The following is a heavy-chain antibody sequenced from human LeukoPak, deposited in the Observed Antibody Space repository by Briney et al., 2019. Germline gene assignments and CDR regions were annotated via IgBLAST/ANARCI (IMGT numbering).Heavy chain of an antibody. CDR1: GGTFSSYA. CDR2: IIPIFGTA. Sequence: ASVTVTCKASGGTFSSYAISWVRQPPGQGLEWMGGIIPIFGTANYAQKFQGRVTITADESTSTAYMELSSLRSEDTALYYCARDCSSTSCYEYWGQGTLVTVSS. J-gene: IGHJ4*02. D-gene: IGHD2-2*01. V-gene: IGHV1-69*13. CDR3: ARDCSSTSCYEY.